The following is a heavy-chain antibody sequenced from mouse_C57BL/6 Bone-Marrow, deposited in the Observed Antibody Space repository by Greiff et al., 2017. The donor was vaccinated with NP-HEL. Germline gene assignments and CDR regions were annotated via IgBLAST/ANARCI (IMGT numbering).Heavy chain of an antibody. CDR2: ISSGGSYT. J-gene: IGHJ2*01. D-gene: IGHD2-5*01. CDR1: GFTFSSYG. CDR3: ARHSAYDSNQYYFDY. V-gene: IGHV5-6*02. Sequence: DVKLVESGGDLVKPGGSLKLSCAASGFTFSSYGMSWVRQTPDKRLEWVATISSGGSYTYYPDSVKGRFTLSRDNAKNTLYLQMSSLKSEDTAMYYCARHSAYDSNQYYFDYWGQGTTLTVSS.